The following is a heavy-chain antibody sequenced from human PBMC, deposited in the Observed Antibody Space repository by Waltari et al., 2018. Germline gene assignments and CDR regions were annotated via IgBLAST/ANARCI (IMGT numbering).Heavy chain of an antibody. CDR1: GFTFSNYA. Sequence: EVQLLESGGGLVQPGGSLRLSCAAFGFTFSNYAMSWVRQAPGEGLEGVSIFYSGGSTYYADSVKGRFTISRDNSKNTVYLQMNSLRAEDTAIYYCAKVGEYGGHYHFDYWGQGALVTVSS. CDR2: FYSGGST. CDR3: AKVGEYGGHYHFDY. D-gene: IGHD2-21*02. V-gene: IGHV3-23*03. J-gene: IGHJ4*02.